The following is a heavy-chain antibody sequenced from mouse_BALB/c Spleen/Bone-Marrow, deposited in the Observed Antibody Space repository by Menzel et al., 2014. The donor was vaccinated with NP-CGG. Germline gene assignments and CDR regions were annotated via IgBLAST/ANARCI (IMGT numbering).Heavy chain of an antibody. CDR2: IWNDGST. V-gene: IGHV2-6-1*01. D-gene: IGHD1-3*01. Sequence: VLLQQSAPALVAPSQSLSITCTISGFSLTSYGVHWVRQPPGKGLEWLTVIWNDGSTTYNSALKSRLTISKDNSKSQVFLKMNSLQTDDTGMYYCAKHGVGYVDDLFQGTSLKVST. CDR1: GFSLTSYG. J-gene: IGHJ2*02. CDR3: AKHGVGYVDD.